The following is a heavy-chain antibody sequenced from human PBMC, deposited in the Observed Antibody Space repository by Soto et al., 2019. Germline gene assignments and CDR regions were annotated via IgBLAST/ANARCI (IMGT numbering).Heavy chain of an antibody. CDR2: FDPEDGET. CDR3: AAGGTRWLHSPFDY. D-gene: IGHD1-1*01. V-gene: IGHV1-24*01. J-gene: IGHJ4*02. CDR1: GHTLTELS. Sequence: QVQLLQSGAEVKKPGASVKVSCKVSGHTLTELSMHWVRQAPGRGLEWMRGFDPEDGETIFAQKFQGRVTMTEDTSTDSTYMELTSLRSEDTAVYYCAAGGTRWLHSPFDYWGQGTLVTISS.